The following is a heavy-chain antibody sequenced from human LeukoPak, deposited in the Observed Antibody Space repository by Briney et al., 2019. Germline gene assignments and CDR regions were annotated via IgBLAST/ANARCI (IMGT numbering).Heavy chain of an antibody. CDR2: MSGSNTYI. V-gene: IGHV3-21*01. CDR3: ARAVLGDSSGYYPPRIFNH. D-gene: IGHD3-22*01. J-gene: IGHJ1*01. CDR1: GYVFSDYS. Sequence: PGGSLRLSCAASGYVFSDYSMNWVRQAPGKGLEWVSSMSGSNTYIYYADSVKGRFTISRDNAKNSLFLQMNSLRVEDTAVYYCARAVLGDSSGYYPPRIFNHWGQGTLVTVSS.